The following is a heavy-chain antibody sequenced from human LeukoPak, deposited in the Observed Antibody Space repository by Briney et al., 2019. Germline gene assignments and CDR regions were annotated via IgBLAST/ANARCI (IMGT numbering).Heavy chain of an antibody. Sequence: GGSLRLSCAASGFTFSSYGMHWVRQAPGKGLEWVAFIRYDGSNKYYADSVKGRFTISRDNSKNTLYLQMNSLRSEDTAVYYCANWDGYNLDYWGQGPLVPVSS. CDR2: IRYDGSNK. D-gene: IGHD5-24*01. CDR1: GFTFSSYG. CDR3: ANWDGYNLDY. V-gene: IGHV3-30*02. J-gene: IGHJ4*02.